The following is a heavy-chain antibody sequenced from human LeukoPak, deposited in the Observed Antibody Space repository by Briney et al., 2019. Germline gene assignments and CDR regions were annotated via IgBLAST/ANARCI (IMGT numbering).Heavy chain of an antibody. Sequence: GGSLRLSCAASGFTFSSYSMNWVRQAPGKGLEWVSSISSSSSYIYYADSVKGVFTISRDNSKNTLYLQMNSLRAEDTAVYYCARPTRDPSGWLDYFDYWGQGTLVTVSS. CDR1: GFTFSSYS. D-gene: IGHD6-19*01. CDR2: ISSSSSYI. J-gene: IGHJ4*02. CDR3: ARPTRDPSGWLDYFDY. V-gene: IGHV3-21*01.